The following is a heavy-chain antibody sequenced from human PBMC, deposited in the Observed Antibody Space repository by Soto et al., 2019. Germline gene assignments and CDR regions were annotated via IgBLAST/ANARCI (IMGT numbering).Heavy chain of an antibody. J-gene: IGHJ4*02. Sequence: EVQLVESGGGLVKPGGSLRLSCAASGFTFSNAWMSWVRQAPGKGLEWVGRIKSKTDGWTTDYAAPVKGRFTISRDDSKNTLYLQMNSLKTEDTAVYYCTTGTFVVVTPTDDYWGQGTLVTVSS. CDR1: GFTFSNAW. CDR2: IKSKTDGWTT. V-gene: IGHV3-15*01. CDR3: TTGTFVVVTPTDDY. D-gene: IGHD3-3*01.